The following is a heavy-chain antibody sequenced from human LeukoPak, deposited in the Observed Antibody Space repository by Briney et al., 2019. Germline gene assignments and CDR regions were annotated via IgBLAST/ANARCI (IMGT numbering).Heavy chain of an antibody. CDR3: ARHPARGYYGSGTLSYYYYYMDV. CDR2: ISAYNGNA. J-gene: IGHJ6*03. V-gene: IGHV1-18*01. Sequence: GASVKVSCKASGYTFTSYGISWVRQAPGQGLEWMGWISAYNGNANYAQRLQGRVTMTTDTSTSTAYMELRSLRSDDTAVYYCARHPARGYYGSGTLSYYYYYMDVWGKGTTVTVSS. D-gene: IGHD3-10*01. CDR1: GYTFTSYG.